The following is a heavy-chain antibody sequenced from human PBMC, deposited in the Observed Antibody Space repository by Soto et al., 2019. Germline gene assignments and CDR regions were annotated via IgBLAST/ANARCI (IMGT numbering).Heavy chain of an antibody. Sequence: QLQLQESGPGLVKPSETLSLTCTVSGGSISSSSYYWGWIRQPPGKGLEWIGSIYYSGSTYYNPSLKSRVTISVDTSKNHFSLKLSSVTAADTAVYYCSTTIVVVPAAIVYWGQGTLVTVSS. CDR3: STTIVVVPAAIVY. V-gene: IGHV4-39*02. CDR1: GGSISSSSYY. CDR2: IYYSGST. J-gene: IGHJ4*02. D-gene: IGHD2-2*02.